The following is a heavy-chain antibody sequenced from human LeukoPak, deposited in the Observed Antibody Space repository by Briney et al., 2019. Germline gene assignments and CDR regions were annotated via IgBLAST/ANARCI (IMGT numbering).Heavy chain of an antibody. J-gene: IGHJ6*03. CDR2: IRYDGSNN. Sequence: PGGSLRLSYAASGFTFSSYGMHWVRQAPGKGLEWVAFIRYDGSNNYYAHSVKGRFTISRDNSKNTLYLQMNSLRAEDTAVYYCAKGSKEVLFTRDHYVDVWGKGTTVTISS. D-gene: IGHD3-16*01. CDR3: AKGSKEVLFTRDHYVDV. V-gene: IGHV3-30*02. CDR1: GFTFSSYG.